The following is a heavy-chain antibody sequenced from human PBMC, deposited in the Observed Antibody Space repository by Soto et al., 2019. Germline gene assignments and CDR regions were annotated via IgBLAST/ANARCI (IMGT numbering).Heavy chain of an antibody. CDR1: GYTLTELS. J-gene: IGHJ5*02. D-gene: IGHD6-19*01. CDR3: ATVRVSLWLVCWWFYP. Sequence: ASVKVSCKVSGYTLTELSMHWVRQAPVKDLEWMGGFDPEDGETIYAQKFQGRVTMTEDTSTDTAYMELSSLRSEDTAVYYCATVRVSLWLVCWWFYPWGQGTLVTVSS. V-gene: IGHV1-24*01. CDR2: FDPEDGET.